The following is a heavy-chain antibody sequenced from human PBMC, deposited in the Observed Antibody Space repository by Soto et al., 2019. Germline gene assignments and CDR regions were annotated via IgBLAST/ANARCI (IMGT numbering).Heavy chain of an antibody. J-gene: IGHJ4*02. CDR3: ARQSNSGYQLLDY. V-gene: IGHV4-59*08. D-gene: IGHD5-12*01. CDR1: GGSLGDYY. Sequence: SETLSLTCSVSGGSLGDYYWPWIRQPPGKGLEWIAYISYSGSTNYNPSLESRVTISVDTSKNQFSLKLNSVTAADTAVYYCARQSNSGYQLLDYWGQGILVTVSS. CDR2: ISYSGST.